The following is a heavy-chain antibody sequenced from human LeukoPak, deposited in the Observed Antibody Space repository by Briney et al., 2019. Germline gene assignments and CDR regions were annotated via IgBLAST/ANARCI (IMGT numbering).Heavy chain of an antibody. CDR1: GSTFSSYG. CDR2: ISYDGSNK. CDR3: AKESYGSGSYAFDY. V-gene: IGHV3-30*18. Sequence: PGRSLRLSCAASGSTFSSYGMHWVRQAPGKGLEWVAVISYDGSNKYYADSVKGRFTISRDNSKNTLYLQMNSLRAEDTAVYYCAKESYGSGSYAFDYWGQGTLVTVSS. J-gene: IGHJ4*02. D-gene: IGHD3-10*01.